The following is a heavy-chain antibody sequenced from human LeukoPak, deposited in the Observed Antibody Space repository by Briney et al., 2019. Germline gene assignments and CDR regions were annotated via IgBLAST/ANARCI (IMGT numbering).Heavy chain of an antibody. D-gene: IGHD6-13*01. Sequence: ASVKVSCKASGYTFTSYDINWVRQATGQGLEWMGWMNPNSGNTGYAQKFQGRVTMTRNTSISTAYMELSSLRSEDTAVYYCARDSTAAAVQGDYWGQGTLVTVSS. J-gene: IGHJ4*02. CDR3: ARDSTAAAVQGDY. CDR2: MNPNSGNT. CDR1: GYTFTSYD. V-gene: IGHV1-8*01.